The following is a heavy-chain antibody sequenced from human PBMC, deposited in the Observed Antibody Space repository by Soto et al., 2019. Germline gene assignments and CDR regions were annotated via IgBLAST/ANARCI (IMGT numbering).Heavy chain of an antibody. CDR1: GFTFSYAW. J-gene: IGHJ4*02. Sequence: EVQLVESGGGLVQPGGSLRLSCAASGFTFSYAWMTWVRQVSGKGLEWVALIKSKAHGGTTDYAALVEGRYTISRDDSTTTLYMQMNSLQTEDTGMYYWTAGLYNSVGVDQWGQGTQVTVSS. CDR3: TAGLYNSVGVDQ. V-gene: IGHV3-15*07. CDR2: IKSKAHGGTT. D-gene: IGHD2-15*01.